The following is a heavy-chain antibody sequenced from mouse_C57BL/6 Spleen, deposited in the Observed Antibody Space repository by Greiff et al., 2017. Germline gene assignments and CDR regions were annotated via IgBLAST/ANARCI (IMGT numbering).Heavy chain of an antibody. Sequence: EVQVVESGGGLVKPGGSLKLSCAASGFTFSDYGMHWVRQAPEKGLEWVAYISSGSSTIYYADTVKGRFTISRDNAKNTLFLQMTSLRSEDTAMYYCARNYYGSSYVDYAMDYWGQGTSVTVSS. D-gene: IGHD1-1*01. CDR2: ISSGSSTI. V-gene: IGHV5-17*01. CDR1: GFTFSDYG. CDR3: ARNYYGSSYVDYAMDY. J-gene: IGHJ4*01.